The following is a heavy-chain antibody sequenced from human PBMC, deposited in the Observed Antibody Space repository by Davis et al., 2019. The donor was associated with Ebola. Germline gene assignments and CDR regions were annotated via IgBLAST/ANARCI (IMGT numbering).Heavy chain of an antibody. Sequence: PSETLSLTCTVSGGSISSGSYYWSWIRQPAGKGLEWIGHIYTSGSTNYNPSLKSRVTISVDTSKNQFSLKLSSVTAADTAVYYCARVLGRDFWSGYYGDYYGMDVWGQGTTVTVSS. CDR2: IYTSGST. CDR3: ARVLGRDFWSGYYGDYYGMDV. V-gene: IGHV4-61*09. D-gene: IGHD3-3*01. J-gene: IGHJ6*02. CDR1: GGSISSGSYY.